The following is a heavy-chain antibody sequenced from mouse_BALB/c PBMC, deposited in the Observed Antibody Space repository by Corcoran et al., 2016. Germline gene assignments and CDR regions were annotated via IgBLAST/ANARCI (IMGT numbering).Heavy chain of an antibody. J-gene: IGHJ3*01. CDR1: GYTFSSYW. V-gene: IGHV1-9*01. CDR2: ILPGSGST. D-gene: IGHD2-4*01. CDR3: ARNDYDFAY. Sequence: QVQLQQSGAELMKPGASVKISCKATGYTFSSYWIEWVKQRPGHGLEWIGEILPGSGSTNYNEKFKGKATFTADTSSNTAYMQLSSLTSEDSAVCYCARNDYDFAYWGQGTLVTVSA.